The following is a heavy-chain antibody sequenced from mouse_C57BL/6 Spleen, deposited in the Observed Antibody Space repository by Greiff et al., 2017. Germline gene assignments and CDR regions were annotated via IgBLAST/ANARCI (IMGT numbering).Heavy chain of an antibody. CDR1: GYTFTSYW. J-gene: IGHJ4*01. CDR3: ARGSYDYEGLYAMDY. CDR2: IYPGSGST. V-gene: IGHV1-55*01. D-gene: IGHD2-4*01. Sequence: QVQLKQPGAELVKPGASVKMSCKASGYTFTSYWITWVKQRPGQGLEWIGDIYPGSGSTNYNEKFKSKATLTVDTSSSTAYMQLSSLTSEDSAVYYCARGSYDYEGLYAMDYWGQGTSVTVSS.